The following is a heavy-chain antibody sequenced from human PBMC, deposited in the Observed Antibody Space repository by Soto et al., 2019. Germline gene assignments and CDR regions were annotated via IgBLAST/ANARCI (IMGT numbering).Heavy chain of an antibody. CDR3: ARLVPIVVVVAAGRANWFDP. CDR2: IYPGDSDT. J-gene: IGHJ5*02. CDR1: GYSFTSYW. Sequence: PGESLKISCKGSGYSFTSYWIGWVRQMPGKGLEWMGIIYPGDSDTRYSPSFQGQVTISADKSISTAYLQWSSLKASDTAMYYCARLVPIVVVVAAGRANWFDPWGQGTLVTVSS. V-gene: IGHV5-51*01. D-gene: IGHD2-15*01.